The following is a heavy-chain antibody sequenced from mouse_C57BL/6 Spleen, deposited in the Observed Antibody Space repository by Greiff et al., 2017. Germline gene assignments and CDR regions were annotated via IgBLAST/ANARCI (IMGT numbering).Heavy chain of an antibody. Sequence: QVQLQQPGAELVRPGSSVKLSCKASGYTFTSYWMHWVKQRPIQGLEWIGNIDPSDSETHYNQKFKDKDTLTVDKSSSTAYMQLSSLTSEDSAVYYCASYGNYGYFDVWGTGTTVTVSS. J-gene: IGHJ1*03. D-gene: IGHD2-1*01. CDR3: ASYGNYGYFDV. CDR1: GYTFTSYW. V-gene: IGHV1-52*01. CDR2: IDPSDSET.